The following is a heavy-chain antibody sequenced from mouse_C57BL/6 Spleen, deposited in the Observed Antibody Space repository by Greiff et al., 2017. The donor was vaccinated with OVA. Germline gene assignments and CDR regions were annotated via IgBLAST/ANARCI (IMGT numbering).Heavy chain of an antibody. CDR1: GFTFSNYW. Sequence: EVKLVESGGGLVQPGGSMKLSCVASGFTFSNYWMNWVRQSPEKGLEWVAQIRLKSDNYATHYAESGKGRFTISRDDSKSSVYLQMNNLRAEDTGVYYGTGGGLIGTLAWFAHCGKGTLVTVSA. V-gene: IGHV6-3*01. CDR2: IRLKSDNYAT. D-gene: IGHD4-1*01. CDR3: TGGGLIGTLAWFAH. J-gene: IGHJ3*01.